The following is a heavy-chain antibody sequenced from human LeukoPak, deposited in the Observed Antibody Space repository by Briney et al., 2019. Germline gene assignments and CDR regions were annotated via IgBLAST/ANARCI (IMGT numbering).Heavy chain of an antibody. V-gene: IGHV4-34*01. CDR3: AGPRGYSYMRYYFDY. D-gene: IGHD5-18*01. J-gene: IGHJ4*02. CDR1: GGSFSGYY. CDR2: INHSGST. Sequence: SETLSLTCAVYGGSFSGYYWSWIRQPPGKGLEWIGEINHSGSTNYNPSLKSRVTISVDTSKNQFSLELSSVTAADTAVYYYAGPRGYSYMRYYFDYWGQGTLVTVSS.